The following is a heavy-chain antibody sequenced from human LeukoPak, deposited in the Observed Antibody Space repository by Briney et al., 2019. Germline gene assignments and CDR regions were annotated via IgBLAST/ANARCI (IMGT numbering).Heavy chain of an antibody. CDR3: ATGERITMVRGVIVGAEYFQH. Sequence: ASVKVSCKVSGYTLTELSMHWVRQAPGKGLEWMGGFDPEDGETIYAQKFQGRVTMTEDTSTDTAYMELSSLRSEDTAVYYCATGERITMVRGVIVGAEYFQHWGQGTLVTVSS. CDR2: FDPEDGET. CDR1: GYTLTELS. J-gene: IGHJ1*01. D-gene: IGHD3-10*01. V-gene: IGHV1-24*01.